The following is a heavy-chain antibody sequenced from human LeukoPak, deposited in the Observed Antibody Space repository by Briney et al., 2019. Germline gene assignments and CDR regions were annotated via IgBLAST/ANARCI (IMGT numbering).Heavy chain of an antibody. CDR1: GGSISSYY. D-gene: IGHD4-23*01. V-gene: IGHV4-59*12. J-gene: IGHJ3*02. CDR2: IYHSGST. CDR3: ARVPTVVTPHAFDI. Sequence: SETLSLTCTVSGGSISSYYWSWIRQPPGKGLEWIGYIYHSGSTYYNPSLKSRVTISVDRSKNQFSLKLSSVTAADTAVYYCARVPTVVTPHAFDIWGQGTMVTVSS.